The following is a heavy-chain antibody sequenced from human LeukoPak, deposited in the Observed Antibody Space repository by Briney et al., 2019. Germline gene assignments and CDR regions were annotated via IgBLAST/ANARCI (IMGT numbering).Heavy chain of an antibody. J-gene: IGHJ6*02. CDR3: AREQVAAAGTRYYYYGMDV. D-gene: IGHD6-13*01. CDR1: GYTFTGYY. V-gene: IGHV1-2*02. CDR2: INPNSGGT. Sequence: ASVKISCKASGYTFTGYYMHWVRQAPGQGLEWMGWINPNSGGTNYAQKFQGRVTMTRDTSISTAYMELSRLRSDDTAVYYCAREQVAAAGTRYYYYGMDVWGQGTTVTVSS.